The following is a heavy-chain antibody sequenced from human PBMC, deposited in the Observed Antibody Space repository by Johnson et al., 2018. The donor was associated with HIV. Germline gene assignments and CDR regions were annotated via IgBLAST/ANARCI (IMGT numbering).Heavy chain of an antibody. CDR2: IYSDGNT. D-gene: IGHD3-9*01. CDR3: ARGKTGYDAFDI. CDR1: GFTVRSNY. J-gene: IGHJ3*02. Sequence: AQLVESGGGLIQPGGSLRLSCAASGFTVRSNYMSWVRQAPGKGLEWVSVIYSDGNTYYADYVKGRFTISRDNSKTTLYLQMNSLRAEETAVYYCARGKTGYDAFDIWGQGPMVTVSS. V-gene: IGHV3-53*01.